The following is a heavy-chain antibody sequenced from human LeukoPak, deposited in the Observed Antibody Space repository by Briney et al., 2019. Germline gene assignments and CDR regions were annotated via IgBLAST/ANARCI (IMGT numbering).Heavy chain of an antibody. J-gene: IGHJ5*02. V-gene: IGHV3-23*01. Sequence: GGSLRLSCAASGFTFSSYAMSWVRQAPGKGLEWVSAISGSGGSTYYADSVKGRFTISRDNSKSTLYLQMNSLRAEDAAVYYCAKEVLSSYDYVWGSYRPTYQNWFDPWGQGTLVTVSS. D-gene: IGHD3-16*02. CDR3: AKEVLSSYDYVWGSYRPTYQNWFDP. CDR1: GFTFSSYA. CDR2: ISGSGGST.